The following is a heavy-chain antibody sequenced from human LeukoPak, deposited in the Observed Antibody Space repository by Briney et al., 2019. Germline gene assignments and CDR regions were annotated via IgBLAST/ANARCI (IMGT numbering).Heavy chain of an antibody. CDR2: ISYDGSNK. D-gene: IGHD4-17*01. Sequence: GGSLRLSCAASGFTFSSYAMHWVRQAPDKGLEWVAVISYDGSNKYYADSVKGRFTISRDNSKNTLYLQMNSLRAEDTAVYYCAKDATTVTTQGDYWGQGTLVTVSS. V-gene: IGHV3-30*04. CDR3: AKDATTVTTQGDY. J-gene: IGHJ4*02. CDR1: GFTFSSYA.